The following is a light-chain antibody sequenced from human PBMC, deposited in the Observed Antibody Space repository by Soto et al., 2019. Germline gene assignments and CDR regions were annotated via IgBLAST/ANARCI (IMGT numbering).Light chain of an antibody. CDR2: AAT. CDR3: QQTHSTPVT. J-gene: IGKJ5*01. CDR1: QNIYNY. Sequence: DIQMTQSQSSLSASVGDRVTVTCRTSQNIYNYLNCYQQRPWKAPKLLIYAATSVQSGVTSRFSGSGSGTDFTLTISSLHPEDFATYYCQQTHSTPVTFGQGTRLDVK. V-gene: IGKV1-39*01.